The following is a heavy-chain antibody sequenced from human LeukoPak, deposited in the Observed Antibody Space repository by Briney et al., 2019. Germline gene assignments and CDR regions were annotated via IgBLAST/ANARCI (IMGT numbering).Heavy chain of an antibody. CDR3: VREGNELLSKNFDY. CDR2: FNPHSGGT. D-gene: IGHD2-21*02. CDR1: GFTFTGYY. J-gene: IGHJ4*02. Sequence: ASVKVSCKASGFTFTGYYIHWVRQAPGQGLGWMGYFNPHSGGTNSPQKFQGRVTMTTDTSISAAYMELSSLISDDTAMYYCVREGNELLSKNFDYWGQGTLVTVSS. V-gene: IGHV1-2*02.